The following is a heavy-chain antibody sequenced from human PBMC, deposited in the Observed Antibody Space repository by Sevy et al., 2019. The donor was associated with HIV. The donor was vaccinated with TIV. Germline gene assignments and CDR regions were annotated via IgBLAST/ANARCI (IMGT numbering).Heavy chain of an antibody. Sequence: GSLRLSCAASGFTFSSYAMHWVRQAPGKGLEWVAVISYDGSNKCYADSVKGRFTISRDNSKNTLYLQMNSLRAEDTAVYYCARDGGATIFAVVISFDYYYYMDVWGKGTTVTVSS. D-gene: IGHD3-3*01. V-gene: IGHV3-30-3*01. CDR2: ISYDGSNK. J-gene: IGHJ6*03. CDR3: ARDGGATIFAVVISFDYYYYMDV. CDR1: GFTFSSYA.